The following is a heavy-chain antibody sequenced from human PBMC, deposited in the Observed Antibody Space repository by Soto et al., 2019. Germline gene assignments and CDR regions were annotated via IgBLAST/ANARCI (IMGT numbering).Heavy chain of an antibody. V-gene: IGHV4-39*01. CDR3: ARIGSSWQHHAMDV. CDR2: IYYSGST. D-gene: IGHD6-13*01. Sequence: SETLSLTXTVSGFSIRSSSYYWGWIRQPPGKGLEWIGSIYYSGSTYYNPSVQSRLTIDVDTSKHQFSLKLTSVTAADTAVYYCARIGSSWQHHAMDVWGQGTTVTVSS. CDR1: GFSIRSSSYY. J-gene: IGHJ6*02.